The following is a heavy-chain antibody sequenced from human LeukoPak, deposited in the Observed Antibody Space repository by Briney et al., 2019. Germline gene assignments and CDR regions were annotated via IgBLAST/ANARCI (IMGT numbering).Heavy chain of an antibody. CDR2: LYSGGST. CDR1: GFTVSTND. D-gene: IGHD1-26*01. V-gene: IGHV3-53*01. J-gene: IGHJ3*01. Sequence: GSLRLSFAASGFTVSTNDMSWVRQAPGKGLEWVSVLYSGGSTPYADSVKGRFTISRDNSKNTLYLQMNSLRAGDTAVYYCTKSGAPDPYWGQGTMVTVSS. CDR3: TKSGAPDPY.